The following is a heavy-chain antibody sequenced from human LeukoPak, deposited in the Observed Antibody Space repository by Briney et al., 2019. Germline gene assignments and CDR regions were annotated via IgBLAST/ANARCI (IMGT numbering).Heavy chain of an antibody. J-gene: IGHJ4*02. CDR2: ISTGSTTI. CDR1: GFTFSIYE. Sequence: GGSLRLSCEASGFTFSIYEMNWVRPAAGKGLEWDSYISTGSTTINYADSVRGRFTVSRDNAKNLLFLQMDSLRAEDTAVYFCARDPHGGNSGGMDYWGQGTLVTVSS. CDR3: ARDPHGGNSGGMDY. D-gene: IGHD4-23*01. V-gene: IGHV3-48*03.